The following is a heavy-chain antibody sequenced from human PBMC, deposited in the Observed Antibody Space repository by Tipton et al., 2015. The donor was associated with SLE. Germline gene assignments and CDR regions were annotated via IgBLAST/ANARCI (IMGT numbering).Heavy chain of an antibody. CDR3: VKDLMSGVPRGYFYS. CDR2: IRYDGSNK. CDR1: GFTFSSYG. Sequence: SLRLSCAASGFTFSSYGMHWVRQAPGKGLEWVAFIRYDGSNKYYADSVKGRFTISRDNSKNTLYLQMNSLRAEDTSVYYCVKDLMSGVPRGYFYSWGQGTLVSVSA. D-gene: IGHD2-2*01. V-gene: IGHV3-30*02. J-gene: IGHJ4*02.